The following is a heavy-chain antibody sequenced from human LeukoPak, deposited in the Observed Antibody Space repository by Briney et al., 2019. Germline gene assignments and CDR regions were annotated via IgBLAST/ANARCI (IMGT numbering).Heavy chain of an antibody. CDR3: AKAGYYYYMEV. CDR2: ISGSAGST. D-gene: IGHD2-15*01. V-gene: IGHV3-23*01. Sequence: GGSLRLSCAASGFTFSSSAMSWVRQAPGKGLEWVSAISGSAGSTYYADSVKGRFTISRDNSKNTLYLQMNSLRAEDTAVYYCAKAGYYYYMEVWGKGTTVTVSS. CDR1: GFTFSSSA. J-gene: IGHJ6*03.